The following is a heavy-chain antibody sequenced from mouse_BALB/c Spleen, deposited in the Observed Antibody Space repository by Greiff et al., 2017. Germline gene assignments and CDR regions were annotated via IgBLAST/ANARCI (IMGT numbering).Heavy chain of an antibody. CDR2: ISYSGST. V-gene: IGHV3-8*02. CDR1: GDSITSGY. D-gene: IGHD1-1*01. J-gene: IGHJ3*01. CDR3: ASPGELQAWFAY. Sequence: EVKLVESGPSLVKPSQTLSLTCSVTGDSITSGYWNWIRKFQGNKLEYMGYISYSGSTYYNPSLKSRISITRDTSKNQYYLQLNSVTTEDTATYYCASPGELQAWFAYWGQGTLVTVSA.